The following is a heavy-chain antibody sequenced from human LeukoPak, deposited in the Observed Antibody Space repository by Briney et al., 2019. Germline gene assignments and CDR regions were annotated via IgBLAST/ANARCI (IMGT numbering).Heavy chain of an antibody. CDR3: ARGSGYANYYYYYMDV. D-gene: IGHD5-12*01. Sequence: GASVKVSCKASGYTFTDYYMHWVRQAPGQGLEWMGWINPNSGGTNYAQKFQGRVTMTRDTSISTAYMELSSLRSEDTAVYYCARGSGYANYYYYYMDVWGKGTTVTISS. V-gene: IGHV1-2*02. J-gene: IGHJ6*03. CDR2: INPNSGGT. CDR1: GYTFTDYY.